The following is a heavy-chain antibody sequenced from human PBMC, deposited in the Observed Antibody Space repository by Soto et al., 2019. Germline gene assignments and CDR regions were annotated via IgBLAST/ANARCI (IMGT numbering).Heavy chain of an antibody. J-gene: IGHJ5*02. CDR1: GGSICSSSYY. CDR3: ARHWLQSWFDP. Sequence: TSETLSLKCTVSGGSICSSSYYRGWIRQPPGKGLEWIGSIYYSGSSYYNPSLKSRVTISVDTSKDQFSLKLSSVTAADTAVYYCARHWLQSWFDPWGQGALVSGSS. D-gene: IGHD4-4*01. CDR2: IYYSGSS. V-gene: IGHV4-39*01.